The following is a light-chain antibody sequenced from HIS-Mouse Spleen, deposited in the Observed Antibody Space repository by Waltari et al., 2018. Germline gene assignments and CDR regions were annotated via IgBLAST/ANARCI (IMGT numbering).Light chain of an antibody. V-gene: IGLV1-47*01. J-gene: IGLJ3*02. Sequence: QSVLTQPPSASGTPGQRVTISCSGSSSNIGRNYVSRYQQLPGTAPKLPIYRNNQRPSGVPDRFSGSKSGTSASLAISGLRSEDEADYYCAAWDDSLSGPWVFGGGTKLTVL. CDR1: SSNIGRNY. CDR3: AAWDDSLSGPWV. CDR2: RNN.